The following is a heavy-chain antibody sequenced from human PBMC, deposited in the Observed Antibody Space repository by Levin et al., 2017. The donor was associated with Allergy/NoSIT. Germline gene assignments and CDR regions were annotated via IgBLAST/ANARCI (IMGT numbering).Heavy chain of an antibody. Sequence: LSQTLSLTCAISGDSVSSNSAVWNWIRQSPSRGLEWLGRTYYKSKWYYNYAVSVKSRITINPDTSKNQFSLQLNSLTPEDTAVYYCARGDQSASIWGQGTLVTVSS. J-gene: IGHJ4*02. CDR1: GDSVSSNSAV. V-gene: IGHV6-1*01. CDR2: TYYKSKWYY. CDR3: ARGDQSASI.